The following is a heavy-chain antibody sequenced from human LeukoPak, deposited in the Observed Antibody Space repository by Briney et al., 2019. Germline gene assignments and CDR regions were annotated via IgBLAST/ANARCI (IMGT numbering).Heavy chain of an antibody. D-gene: IGHD5-18*01. CDR2: IDIDGTGT. Sequence: GGSLRLSCAASGFTFTNYWMHWVRQAPGKGLVWVSRIDIDGTGTSYADSVKGRFTISRDNAKNSLFLQMNNLRVDDSAVYYCAREYTAMAYDYWGQGNLVTVSS. V-gene: IGHV3-74*01. J-gene: IGHJ4*02. CDR3: AREYTAMAYDY. CDR1: GFTFTNYW.